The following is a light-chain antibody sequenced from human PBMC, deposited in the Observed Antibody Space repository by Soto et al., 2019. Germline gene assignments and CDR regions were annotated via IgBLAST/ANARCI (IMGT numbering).Light chain of an antibody. Sequence: EIVMTQSPSTLSVSPGERATLSCRASQSVSGNLAWYQQKPGQAPRLLIYAASTRATGIPARFSGSGSGTKFTLTISSLQSKDFAVYYCQQYNNWPPITFGPGTKVDIK. V-gene: IGKV3-15*01. CDR1: QSVSGN. CDR3: QQYNNWPPIT. J-gene: IGKJ3*01. CDR2: AAS.